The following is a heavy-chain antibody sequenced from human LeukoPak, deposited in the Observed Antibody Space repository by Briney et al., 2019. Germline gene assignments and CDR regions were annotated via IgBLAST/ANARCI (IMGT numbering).Heavy chain of an antibody. V-gene: IGHV3-23*01. CDR2: ISGSGGST. Sequence: GGSLRLSCAASGFTFSSYGMSWVRQAPGKGLEWVSAISGSGGSTYYADSVKGRFTISRDNSKNTLYLQMNSLRAEDTAVYYCAKTQLVGSYHPPGYCGQGTLVTVSS. CDR3: AKTQLVGSYHPPGY. D-gene: IGHD1-26*01. CDR1: GFTFSSYG. J-gene: IGHJ4*02.